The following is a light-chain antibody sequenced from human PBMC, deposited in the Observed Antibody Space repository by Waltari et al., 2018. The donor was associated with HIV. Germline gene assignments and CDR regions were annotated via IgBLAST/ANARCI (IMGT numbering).Light chain of an antibody. J-gene: IGKJ1*01. Sequence: EVVMTQSPATLSVSPGDRATLSCRASHSVSSNLAWYQQKPGQAPRRLIFGASTRATGIPARFRGSGSGTEFTLTISFLQSEDFAVYYCQQYNSWPPAWTFGQGTNVEIK. V-gene: IGKV3-15*01. CDR3: QQYNSWPPAWT. CDR2: GAS. CDR1: HSVSSN.